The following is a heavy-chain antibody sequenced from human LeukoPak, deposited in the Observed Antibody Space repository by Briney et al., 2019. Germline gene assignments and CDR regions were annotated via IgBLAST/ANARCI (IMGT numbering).Heavy chain of an antibody. CDR1: GFSFSSYA. CDR3: AKASTLTGYPTDFDY. V-gene: IGHV3-23*01. J-gene: IGHJ4*02. CDR2: ISGSGGST. Sequence: GGSLRLSCAASGFSFSSYAMSWVRQAPGKGLEWVSAISGSGGSTYYADSVKGRFTISRDNSKNTLYLQMNSLRAEDTAVYYCAKASTLTGYPTDFDYWGQGTLVTVSS. D-gene: IGHD3-9*01.